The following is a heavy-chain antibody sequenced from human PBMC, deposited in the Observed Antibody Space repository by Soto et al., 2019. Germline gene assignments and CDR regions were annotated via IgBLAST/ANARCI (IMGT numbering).Heavy chain of an antibody. CDR2: INSDGTDS. CDR3: AKALYYYDISPLDH. D-gene: IGHD3-22*01. Sequence: PGGSLRLSCAAAGFDFEDFAMHWVRQAPGKGLEWVSLINSDGTDSYYMDSVRGRLTISRDNGKNSLYLQMDRLRPEDTAFYFCAKALYYYDISPLDHWGQGTLVTVSP. V-gene: IGHV3-43D*04. CDR1: GFDFEDFA. J-gene: IGHJ4*02.